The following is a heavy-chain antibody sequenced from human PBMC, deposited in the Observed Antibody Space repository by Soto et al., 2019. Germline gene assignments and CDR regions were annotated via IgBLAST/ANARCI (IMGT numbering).Heavy chain of an antibody. D-gene: IGHD3-22*01. CDR3: AKDVTSSGYFHFDY. CDR2: ISYDGSNK. V-gene: IGHV3-30*18. CDR1: GFTFSSYG. J-gene: IGHJ4*02. Sequence: PRLSCAASGFTFSSYGMHWVRQAPGKGLEWVAVISYDGSNKYYADSVKGRFTISRDNSKNTLYLQMNSLRAEDTAVYYCAKDVTSSGYFHFDYWGQGTLVTVSS.